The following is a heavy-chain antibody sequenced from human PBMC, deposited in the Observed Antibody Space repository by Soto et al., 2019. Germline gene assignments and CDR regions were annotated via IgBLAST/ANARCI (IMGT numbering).Heavy chain of an antibody. CDR3: ARGGGSPGFYYYHGMDV. CDR1: GDTFTVYF. Sequence: ASVKVSRKASGDTFTVYFMHWVRQAPGQGLEWMGWINPNSGGTNYAQKFQGRVTMTRDTSISTVYMELSRLRSDDTAVYYCARGGGSPGFYYYHGMDVWGQGTTVTVSS. D-gene: IGHD2-15*01. CDR2: INPNSGGT. J-gene: IGHJ6*02. V-gene: IGHV1-2*02.